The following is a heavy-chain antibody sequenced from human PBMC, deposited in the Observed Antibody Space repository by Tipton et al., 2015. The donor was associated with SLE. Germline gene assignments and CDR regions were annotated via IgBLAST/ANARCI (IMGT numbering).Heavy chain of an antibody. CDR2: IYSSGDR. V-gene: IGHV4-4*07. Sequence: TLSLTCTVSGASISTYYWSWIRQPAGKGLEWIGRIYSSGDRDYNPSLRSRVTMSIDASQNRVSLRLKSVSAADTAVYYCARGSDGEYVRYFDVWGPGTLVTVSS. D-gene: IGHD4-17*01. CDR1: GASISTYY. J-gene: IGHJ2*01. CDR3: ARGSDGEYVRYFDV.